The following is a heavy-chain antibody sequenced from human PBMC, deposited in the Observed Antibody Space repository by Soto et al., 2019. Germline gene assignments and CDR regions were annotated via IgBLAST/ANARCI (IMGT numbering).Heavy chain of an antibody. D-gene: IGHD3-3*01. J-gene: IGHJ4*02. CDR3: VRSVILSGGSYKGLIRLHYFDT. CDR2: INPSGGST. V-gene: IGHV1-46*01. Sequence: ASVKVSCKASGYTFTSYFMHWVRQAPAQGLDWMGIINPSGGSTSYAQKFQGRVTMTTDTSTGTVYMELSSLRSEDTAIYYCVRSVILSGGSYKGLIRLHYFDTWGPGTLVTVSS. CDR1: GYTFTSYF.